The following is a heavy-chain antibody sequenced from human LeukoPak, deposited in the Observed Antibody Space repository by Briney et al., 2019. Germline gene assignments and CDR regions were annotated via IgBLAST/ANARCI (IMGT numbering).Heavy chain of an antibody. Sequence: SETLSLTCTVSGYSISSGYYWGWIRQPPGKGLEWIGSIYHSGSTYYNPSLKSRVTISVDTSKNQFSLKLSSVTAADTAVYYCARVVDGDSSGYYNYYYYYYMDVWGKGTTVTVSS. CDR3: ARVVDGDSSGYYNYYYYYYMDV. V-gene: IGHV4-38-2*02. CDR1: GYSISSGYY. D-gene: IGHD3-22*01. J-gene: IGHJ6*03. CDR2: IYHSGST.